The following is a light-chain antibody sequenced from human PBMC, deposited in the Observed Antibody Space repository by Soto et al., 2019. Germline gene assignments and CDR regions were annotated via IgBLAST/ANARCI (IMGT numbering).Light chain of an antibody. CDR2: EVS. CDR1: SSDVGGYNY. Sequence: QSALTQPPSASGSPGQSVTISCTGTSSDVGGYNYVSWYQQHPGKAPKLMIYEVSKRPSGVPDRFSGSKSGNTASLTVSGLQAEDEADYYCSSYAGSAWVFGSGTQLTVL. CDR3: SSYAGSAWV. V-gene: IGLV2-8*01. J-gene: IGLJ1*01.